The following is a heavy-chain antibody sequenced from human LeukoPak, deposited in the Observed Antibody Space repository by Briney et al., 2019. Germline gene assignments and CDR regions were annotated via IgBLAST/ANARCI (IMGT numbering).Heavy chain of an antibody. V-gene: IGHV3-49*03. CDR2: IRSKAYGGTT. J-gene: IGHJ4*02. CDR3: TREGDYGDYVFDY. CDR1: GFTFGDYA. Sequence: SGGSLRLSCTASGFTFGDYAMSWFRQAPGKGLEWVGFIRSKAYGGTTEYAASVKGRFTISRDDSKSIAYLQMNSLKTEDTAVYYCTREGDYGDYVFDYWGQGTLVTVSS. D-gene: IGHD4-17*01.